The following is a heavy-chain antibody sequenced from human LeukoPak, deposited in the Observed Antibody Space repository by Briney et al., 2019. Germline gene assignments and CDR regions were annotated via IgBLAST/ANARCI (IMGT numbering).Heavy chain of an antibody. D-gene: IGHD3-22*01. CDR3: ARDRTNYYDSSGYHDYYGMDV. J-gene: IGHJ6*02. V-gene: IGHV3-48*02. Sequence: GGSLRLSCAASGFTFSSYTMNWVRQAPGKGLEWVSYISCSSDSIFYADSVKGRFSICRDNAKNSLYLQMNSLRDEDTAVYYCARDRTNYYDSSGYHDYYGMDVWGQGTRVSVSS. CDR1: GFTFSSYT. CDR2: ISCSSDSI.